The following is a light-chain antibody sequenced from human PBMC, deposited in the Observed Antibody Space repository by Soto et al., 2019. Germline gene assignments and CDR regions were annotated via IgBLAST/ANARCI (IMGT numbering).Light chain of an antibody. J-gene: IGLJ3*02. V-gene: IGLV1-40*01. Sequence: QSVLTQPPSVSGAPGQRVTIPCTGSSSNIGAGYDVHWYQQLPGTAPKLLIYVNNNRPSGVPDRFSGSKSGTSASLAITGLQAEDEADYYCQSYASSLSAVVFGGGTKLTVL. CDR1: SSNIGAGYD. CDR3: QSYASSLSAVV. CDR2: VNN.